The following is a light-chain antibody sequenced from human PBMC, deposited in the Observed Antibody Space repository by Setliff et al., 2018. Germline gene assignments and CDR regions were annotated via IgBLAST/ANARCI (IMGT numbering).Light chain of an antibody. CDR3: SSYAGNYHYV. J-gene: IGLJ1*01. Sequence: QSVLTQPRSVSGSPGQSVTISCTGTSSDVGGYNFVSWHQQHPGKAPQLIIFEVSRRPSGVPDRFSGSKSDNTASLTVSGLQADDEADYYCSSYAGNYHYVFGTGTKGTVL. V-gene: IGLV2-11*01. CDR1: SSDVGGYNF. CDR2: EVS.